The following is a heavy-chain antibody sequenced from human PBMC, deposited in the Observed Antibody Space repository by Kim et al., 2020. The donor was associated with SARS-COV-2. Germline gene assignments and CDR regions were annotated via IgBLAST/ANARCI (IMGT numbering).Heavy chain of an antibody. D-gene: IGHD5-12*01. CDR3: ARAPEMATSLAAFDI. Sequence: SVKVSCKASGGTFSSYAISWVRQAPGQGLEWMGRIIPIFGIANYAQKFQGRVTITADKSTSTAYMELSSLRSEDTAVYYCARAPEMATSLAAFDIWGQGTMVTVSS. J-gene: IGHJ3*02. V-gene: IGHV1-69*04. CDR1: GGTFSSYA. CDR2: IIPIFGIA.